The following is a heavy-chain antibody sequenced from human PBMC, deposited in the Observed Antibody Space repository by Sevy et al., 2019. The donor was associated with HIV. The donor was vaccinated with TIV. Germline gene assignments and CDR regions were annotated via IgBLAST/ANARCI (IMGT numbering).Heavy chain of an antibody. D-gene: IGHD3-22*01. CDR2: IWYDGSKK. CDR3: ASDQVKYDSSGSISDAFDI. Sequence: GGSLRLSCAASGFAFSNYGMHWVRQAPGKGLEWVAVIWYDGSKKYYVGSVKGRFTISRDNSKNTLYLQMNSLRTEDTGVDYGASDQVKYDSSGSISDAFDIWGQGTMVTVSS. V-gene: IGHV3-33*08. J-gene: IGHJ3*02. CDR1: GFAFSNYG.